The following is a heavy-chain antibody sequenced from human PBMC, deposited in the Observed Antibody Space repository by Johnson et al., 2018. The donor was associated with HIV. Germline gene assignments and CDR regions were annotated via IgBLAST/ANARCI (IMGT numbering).Heavy chain of an antibody. J-gene: IGHJ3*02. Sequence: VQLVESGGGLVQPGGSLRLSCAASGFTFDDYAMHWVRQAPGRGLEWVSGITWNSGEIDYADSVEGRFTISRDNSKNTLYLQMNSLRAEDTAVYYCAKEGWQQLAQGAFDIWGQGTMVTVSS. D-gene: IGHD6-13*01. CDR2: ITWNSGEI. CDR1: GFTFDDYA. CDR3: AKEGWQQLAQGAFDI. V-gene: IGHV3-9*01.